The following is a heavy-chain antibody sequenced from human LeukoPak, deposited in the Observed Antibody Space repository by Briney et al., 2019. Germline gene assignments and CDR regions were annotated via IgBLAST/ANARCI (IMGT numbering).Heavy chain of an antibody. J-gene: IGHJ5*02. CDR3: ARHRYRSGSDWIDP. D-gene: IGHD1-26*01. CDR1: GGSVSSGSYY. Sequence: PSETLSLTCTVSGGSVSSGSYYWSWIRQPPGKGLEWIGYIYYSGSTNYNPSLKSRVTISVDTSKNQFSLKLSSVTAADTAVYYCARHRYRSGSDWIDPWGQGTLVTVSS. V-gene: IGHV4-61*01. CDR2: IYYSGST.